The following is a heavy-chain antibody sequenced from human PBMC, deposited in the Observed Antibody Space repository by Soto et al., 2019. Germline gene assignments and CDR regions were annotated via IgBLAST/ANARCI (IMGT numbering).Heavy chain of an antibody. J-gene: IGHJ4*02. CDR3: ATPNLCSSSSGANY. D-gene: IGHD6-6*01. CDR1: GYTFTSYD. Sequence: QVQLVQSGAEVKKPGASVKVSCKASGYTFTSYDINWVRQATGQGLEWMGWMNPNSGNTGSAQKFEGRVTMTRNTSISAAYMELSSLRSEDTAVYYCATPNLCSSSSGANYWGQGTLVTVSS. V-gene: IGHV1-8*01. CDR2: MNPNSGNT.